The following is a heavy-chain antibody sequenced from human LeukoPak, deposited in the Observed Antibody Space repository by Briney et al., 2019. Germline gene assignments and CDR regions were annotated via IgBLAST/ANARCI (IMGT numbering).Heavy chain of an antibody. V-gene: IGHV1-69*13. CDR3: ARAGTVTGFGSRPYNWFDP. D-gene: IGHD4-17*01. CDR1: GGTFSSYA. Sequence: ASVKVSCKASGGTFSSYAISWVRQAPGQGLEWMGGIIPIFGTANYAQKFQGRVTITADESTSTAYMELSSLRSEDTAVYYCARAGTVTGFGSRPYNWFDPWGQGTLVTVSS. J-gene: IGHJ5*02. CDR2: IIPIFGTA.